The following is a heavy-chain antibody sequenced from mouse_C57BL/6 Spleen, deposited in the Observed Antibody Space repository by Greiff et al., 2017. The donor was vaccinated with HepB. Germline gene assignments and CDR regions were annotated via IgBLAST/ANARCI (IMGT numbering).Heavy chain of an antibody. J-gene: IGHJ4*01. V-gene: IGHV3-6*01. CDR3: AREWDYYGSSPLDY. CDR1: GYSITSGYY. D-gene: IGHD1-1*01. Sequence: EVQLQQSGPGLVKPSQSLSLTCSVTGYSITSGYYWNWIRQFPGNKLEWMGYISYDGSNNYNPSLKNRISITRDTSKNQFCLKLNSVTTEDTATYYSAREWDYYGSSPLDYWGQGTAVTVSS. CDR2: ISYDGSN.